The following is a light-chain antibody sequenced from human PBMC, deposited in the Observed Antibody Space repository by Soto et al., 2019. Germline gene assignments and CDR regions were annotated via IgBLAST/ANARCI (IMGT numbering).Light chain of an antibody. J-gene: IGKJ4*01. CDR2: GAS. V-gene: IGKV3-15*01. CDR1: HRVSIY. CDR3: QQYNSCPLT. Sequence: EILMTQSPATLSVSPGESATLSCRASHRVSIYLAWYQQKPGQAPRLLIYGASTRATGIPARFSGSGSGTVFTLTISSLESEDFVVYFCQQYNSCPLTFGGGTKVEIK.